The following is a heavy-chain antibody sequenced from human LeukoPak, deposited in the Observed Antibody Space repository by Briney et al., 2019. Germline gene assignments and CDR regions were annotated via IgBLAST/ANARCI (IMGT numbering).Heavy chain of an antibody. D-gene: IGHD5-24*01. J-gene: IGHJ3*02. CDR1: GFTFSSYA. CDR3: ARERDGYNLWAPSGAFDI. CDR2: ISGSGGST. Sequence: PPGGSLRLSCAASGFTFSSYAMSWVRQAPGKGLEWVPAISGSGGSTYYADSVKGRFTISRDNSKNTLYLQMNSLRAEDTAVYYCARERDGYNLWAPSGAFDIWGQGTMVTVSS. V-gene: IGHV3-23*01.